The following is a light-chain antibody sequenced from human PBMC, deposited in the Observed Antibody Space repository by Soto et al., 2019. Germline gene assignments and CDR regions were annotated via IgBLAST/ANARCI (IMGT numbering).Light chain of an antibody. CDR2: GAS. V-gene: IGKV3-20*01. J-gene: IGKJ1*01. CDR1: QSVSNNY. Sequence: EIVLTQSPGTLSLSPGERATLSCRASQSVSNNYLARYQQKPGQAPRLPIYGASNRATGIPGRFSGSGSGRYFPSTISSLETEDISVYVWQQYCRSGTCGQGIKVEI. CDR3: QQYCRSGT.